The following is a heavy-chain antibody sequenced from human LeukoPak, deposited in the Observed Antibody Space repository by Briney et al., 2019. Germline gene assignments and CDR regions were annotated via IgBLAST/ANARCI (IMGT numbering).Heavy chain of an antibody. CDR1: GGTFSSYA. Sequence: VASVKVSCKAAGGTFSSYAISWVRQAPGQGLEWMGGIIPMFGTANYTQKFQDRVTITADESTSTAYMELSGLRSEDTAVYFCAREAHGYYRKDKLSETNSYYYMDVWGKGTSVTVSS. V-gene: IGHV1-69*13. CDR2: IIPMFGTA. J-gene: IGHJ6*03. CDR3: AREAHGYYRKDKLSETNSYYYMDV. D-gene: IGHD3-10*01.